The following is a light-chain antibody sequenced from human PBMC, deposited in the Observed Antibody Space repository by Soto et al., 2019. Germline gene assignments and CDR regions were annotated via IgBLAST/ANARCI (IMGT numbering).Light chain of an antibody. V-gene: IGKV1-5*01. CDR2: DAS. J-gene: IGKJ1*01. CDR1: QTIISRW. Sequence: DIQMTQSPSTLSASVGDRVTITCRASQTIISRWLAWYQQKPGKAPKLLIYDASSVESGVPSRFSGSGSGTEFTLTISSLQPDDYATYFCQQYDSDLWTFGQGTKVEIK. CDR3: QQYDSDLWT.